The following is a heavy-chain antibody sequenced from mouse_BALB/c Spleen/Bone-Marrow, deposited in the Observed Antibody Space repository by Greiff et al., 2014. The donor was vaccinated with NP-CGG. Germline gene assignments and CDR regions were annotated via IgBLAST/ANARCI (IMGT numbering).Heavy chain of an antibody. V-gene: IGHV1S29*02. Sequence: VQLKESGPELVKPGASVKISCKASGYTFTDYNMHWVKQSHGKSLEWIGCIYPYNGGTGYNQKFKSKATLTVDNSSSTAYMELRSLTSEDSAVYYCARSKGGNYYAMDYWGQGTSVTVSS. CDR1: GYTFTDYN. CDR2: IYPYNGGT. J-gene: IGHJ4*01. D-gene: IGHD1-1*02. CDR3: ARSKGGNYYAMDY.